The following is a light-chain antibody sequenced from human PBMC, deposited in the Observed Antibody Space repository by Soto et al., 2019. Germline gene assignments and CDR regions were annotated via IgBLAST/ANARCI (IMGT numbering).Light chain of an antibody. J-gene: IGLJ1*01. CDR3: CSYAGSHTWV. V-gene: IGLV2-18*02. Sequence: QSVLTQPRSVSGSPGQSVTISCTGTSSDVGSFNRVSWYQQPPGTAPKLMIYEVSNRPSGVPDRFSGSKSGNTASLTISGLQAEDEADYYCCSYAGSHTWVFGTGTKVTVL. CDR2: EVS. CDR1: SSDVGSFNR.